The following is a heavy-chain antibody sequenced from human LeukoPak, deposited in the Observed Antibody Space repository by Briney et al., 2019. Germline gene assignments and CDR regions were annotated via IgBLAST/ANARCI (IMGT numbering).Heavy chain of an antibody. CDR1: GFTFSSYA. J-gene: IGHJ4*02. CDR3: AKASTSEWELPSFDY. D-gene: IGHD1-26*01. Sequence: PGGSLRPSCAASGFTFSSYAMSWVRQAPGKGLEWVSAISGSGGSTYYADSVKGRFTISRDNSKNTLYLQMNSLRAEDTAVYYCAKASTSEWELPSFDYWGQGTLVTVSS. V-gene: IGHV3-23*01. CDR2: ISGSGGST.